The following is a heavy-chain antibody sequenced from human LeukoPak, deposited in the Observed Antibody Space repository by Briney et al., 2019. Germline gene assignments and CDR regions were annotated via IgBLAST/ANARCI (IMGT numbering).Heavy chain of an antibody. V-gene: IGHV1-18*01. D-gene: IGHD2-15*01. CDR2: ISAYNGNT. J-gene: IGHJ6*03. Sequence: GASVKVSCKASGYTFTSYGISWVRQAPGQGLEWMGWISAYNGNTNYAQKLQGRVTMTTDTSTSTAYMELRSLRSDDTAVYYCARTPDTDIVVVVAATSYYYMDVWGKGTTATVSS. CDR1: GYTFTSYG. CDR3: ARTPDTDIVVVVAATSYYYMDV.